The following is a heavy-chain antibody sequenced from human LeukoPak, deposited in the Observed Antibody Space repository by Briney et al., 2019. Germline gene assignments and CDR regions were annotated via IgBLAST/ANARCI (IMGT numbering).Heavy chain of an antibody. J-gene: IGHJ4*02. Sequence: ASVKVSCKASGFHFTGYFMHWVRQAPGQGFEWMGWINPNSGGTNYAQKFQGRVTMTRDTPITTVYMELKTLRPDDTAIYYCARGNCAGGSCYSMDYWGQGTLVPVSS. V-gene: IGHV1-2*02. CDR1: GFHFTGYF. CDR3: ARGNCAGGSCYSMDY. CDR2: INPNSGGT. D-gene: IGHD2-15*01.